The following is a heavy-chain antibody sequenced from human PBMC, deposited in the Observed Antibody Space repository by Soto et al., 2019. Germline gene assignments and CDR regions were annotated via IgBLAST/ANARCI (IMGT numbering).Heavy chain of an antibody. CDR3: ARCRQDSQFWRGHQNAGPYAMAA. D-gene: IGHD3-3*01. CDR1: GGSFSGYY. Sequence: SEARCVSCAGYGGSFSGYYWTGIRQAPGKGLEWIGEINHSGGTNYYSSLKSRVTISVDTSKNQFSLILYSVTAADTAVYYCARCRQDSQFWRGHQNAGPYAMAARGQWRTVT. J-gene: IGHJ6*02. CDR2: INHSGGT. V-gene: IGHV4-34*01.